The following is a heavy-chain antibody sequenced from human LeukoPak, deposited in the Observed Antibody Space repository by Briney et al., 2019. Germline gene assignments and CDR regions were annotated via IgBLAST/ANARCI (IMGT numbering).Heavy chain of an antibody. Sequence: SETLSLTCAVYGGFFSGYYWSWIRQPPGKGLEWIGEINHSGGTNYNPSLKSRVTISVDTSKNQFSLKLSSVTAADTAVYYCARGRKTSYYYYGMDVWGQGTTVTVSS. CDR2: INHSGGT. CDR1: GGFFSGYY. J-gene: IGHJ6*02. D-gene: IGHD1-14*01. V-gene: IGHV4-34*01. CDR3: ARGRKTSYYYYGMDV.